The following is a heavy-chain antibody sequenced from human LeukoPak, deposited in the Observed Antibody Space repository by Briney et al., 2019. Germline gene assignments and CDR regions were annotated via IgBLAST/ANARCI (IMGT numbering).Heavy chain of an antibody. D-gene: IGHD3-10*01. CDR3: AREPSDFGAELLDY. CDR1: GFTLSSYS. CDR2: ISGSVGYI. Sequence: PGGSLRLSCAASGFTLSSYSMNWVRQAPGKGLEWVSSISGSVGYIHYADSLKGRFTISRDNAKNSLYLQMNSLRAEDTAVYYCAREPSDFGAELLDYWGQGTLVTVSS. V-gene: IGHV3-21*06. J-gene: IGHJ4*02.